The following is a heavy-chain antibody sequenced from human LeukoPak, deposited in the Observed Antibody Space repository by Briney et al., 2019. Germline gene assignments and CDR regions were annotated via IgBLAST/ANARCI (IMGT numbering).Heavy chain of an antibody. CDR3: ARGRAVDY. CDR2: INHSGST. CDR1: GGSFSGYY. J-gene: IGHJ4*02. V-gene: IGHV4-34*01. Sequence: SETLSLTCAVYGGSFSGYYWSWIRQPPGKGLEWIGEINHSGSTNYNPSLKSRVTISVDTSKNQFSLKLSSVTAADTAVYYCARGRAVDYWGQGTLVTVSS.